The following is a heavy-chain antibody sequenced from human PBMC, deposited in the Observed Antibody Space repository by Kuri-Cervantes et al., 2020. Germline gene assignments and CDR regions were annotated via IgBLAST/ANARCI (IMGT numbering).Heavy chain of an antibody. V-gene: IGHV3-48*03. CDR3: ARAGGYGSGRHNYFDY. J-gene: IGHJ4*02. CDR1: GFTFSSYE. CDR2: ISGNGKAI. D-gene: IGHD3-10*01. Sequence: GGSLRLSCAASGFTFSSYEMNWVRQAPGKRLEWVSYISGNGKAIHYAGSVTGRFTISRENAKNSLYLQMNSLRAEDTAVYYCARAGGYGSGRHNYFDYWGQGTLVTVSS.